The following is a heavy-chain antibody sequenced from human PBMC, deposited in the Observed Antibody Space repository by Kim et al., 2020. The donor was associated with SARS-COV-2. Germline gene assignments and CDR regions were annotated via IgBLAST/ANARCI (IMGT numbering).Heavy chain of an antibody. D-gene: IGHD3-22*01. J-gene: IGHJ4*02. Sequence: ASVKVSCKASGYTFTSYAMHWVRQAPGQRLEWMGWINAGNGNTKYSQKFQGRVTITRDTSASTAYMELSSLRSEDTAVYYCARDIGGYNYDSSGYKDYWGQGTLVTVSS. CDR3: ARDIGGYNYDSSGYKDY. CDR2: INAGNGNT. CDR1: GYTFTSYA. V-gene: IGHV1-3*01.